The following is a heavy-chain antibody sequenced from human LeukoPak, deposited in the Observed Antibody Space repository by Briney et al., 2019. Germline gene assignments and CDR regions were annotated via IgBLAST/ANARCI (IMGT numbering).Heavy chain of an antibody. CDR3: ATSTTLYYYYYMDV. D-gene: IGHD1-14*01. CDR2: FDAEDGET. CDR1: GYTLTELS. Sequence: ASVKVSCKDSGYTLTELSMYWVRQAPGKGLEWMGGFDAEDGETIYAQKYQGRVTMTEDTSTDTAYMELSSLSSEDTAVYYCATSTTLYYYYYMDVWGKGTTVTVSS. J-gene: IGHJ6*03. V-gene: IGHV1-24*01.